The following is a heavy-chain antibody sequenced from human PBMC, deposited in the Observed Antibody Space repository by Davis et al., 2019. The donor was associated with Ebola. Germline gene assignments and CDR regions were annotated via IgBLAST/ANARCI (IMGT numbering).Heavy chain of an antibody. Sequence: GSLRLSCTVSGGSISSFYWSWIRQPPGKGLEWIGYIYYTGSTNYNPSLKSRVTISVDTSKNQFSLKVSSVTAADTAVYYCARGDDYPFFMDVWGKGTTVTVSS. CDR1: GGSISSFY. CDR3: ARGDDYPFFMDV. CDR2: IYYTGST. D-gene: IGHD3-16*01. V-gene: IGHV4-59*01. J-gene: IGHJ6*04.